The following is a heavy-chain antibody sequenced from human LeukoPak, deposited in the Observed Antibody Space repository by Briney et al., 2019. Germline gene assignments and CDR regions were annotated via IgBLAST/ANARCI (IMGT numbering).Heavy chain of an antibody. D-gene: IGHD6-19*01. J-gene: IGHJ4*02. CDR2: IKSKTDGGTT. CDR1: GFTLINAW. V-gene: IGHV3-15*01. CDR3: TLAYSSGLSFDY. Sequence: PGGSLRLSCAASGFTLINAWMSWVRQAPGKGLEWVGRIKSKTDGGTTDYAAPVKGRFTISRDDSKNALYLQMNSLKTEDTALYYCTLAYSSGLSFDYWGQGTLVTVSS.